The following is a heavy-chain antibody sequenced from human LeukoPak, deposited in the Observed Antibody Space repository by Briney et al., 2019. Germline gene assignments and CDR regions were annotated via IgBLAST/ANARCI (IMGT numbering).Heavy chain of an antibody. V-gene: IGHV1-69*13. D-gene: IGHD2-2*01. CDR3: ARVGGRDCSSTSCYAGSDY. CDR2: IIPIFGTA. CDR1: GGTFSSHG. J-gene: IGHJ4*02. Sequence: SVKVSCKASGGTFSSHGISWVRQAPGQGPEWMGGIIPIFGTANYAQKFQGRVTITADESTSTAYMELSSLRSEDTAVYYCARVGGRDCSSTSCYAGSDYWGQGTLVTVSS.